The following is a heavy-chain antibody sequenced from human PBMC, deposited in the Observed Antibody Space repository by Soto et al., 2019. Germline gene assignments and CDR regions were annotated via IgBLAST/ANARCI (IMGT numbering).Heavy chain of an antibody. CDR3: ALTVPSSGLYYFDY. CDR2: FIPIFGTA. CDR1: GGTFSSYA. V-gene: IGHV1-69*13. J-gene: IGHJ4*02. D-gene: IGHD3-22*01. Sequence: SVKVSCKASGGTFSSYAISWVRQAPGQGLEWMGGFIPIFGTANYAQKFQGRVTITADESTSTAYMELSSLRSEDTAVYYCALTVPSSGLYYFDYWGQGTLVTVSS.